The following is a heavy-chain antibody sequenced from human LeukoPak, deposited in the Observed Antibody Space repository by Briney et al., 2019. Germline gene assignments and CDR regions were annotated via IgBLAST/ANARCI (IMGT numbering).Heavy chain of an antibody. V-gene: IGHV3-48*03. J-gene: IGHJ6*04. Sequence: GGSLRLSCAAPGFTFSSYEMNWARQAPGKGLEWVSYISSSGSTIYYADSVKGRFTISRDNAKNSLYLQMNSLRAEDTAVYYCAELGITMIGGVWGKGTTVTISS. CDR2: ISSSGSTI. D-gene: IGHD3-10*02. CDR3: AELGITMIGGV. CDR1: GFTFSSYE.